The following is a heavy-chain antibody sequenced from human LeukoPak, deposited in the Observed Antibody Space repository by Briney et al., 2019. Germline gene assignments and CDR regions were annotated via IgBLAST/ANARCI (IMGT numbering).Heavy chain of an antibody. CDR3: ARVMVAATVADY. V-gene: IGHV1-8*01. Sequence: GASVKVSCKAFGYTFTSYDISWVRQATGQGPEWMGWMNPNSGNTGYAQKFQGRVTMTKNTSISTAYLELSSLRSEDTGMYYCARVMVAATVADYWGQGTLVTVSS. J-gene: IGHJ4*02. CDR2: MNPNSGNT. CDR1: GYTFTSYD. D-gene: IGHD2-15*01.